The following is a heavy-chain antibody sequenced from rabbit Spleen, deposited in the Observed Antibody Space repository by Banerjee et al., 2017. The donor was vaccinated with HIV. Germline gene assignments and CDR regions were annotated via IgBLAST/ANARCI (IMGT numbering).Heavy chain of an antibody. D-gene: IGHD4-1*01. CDR3: ARDLAGVIGWNFNL. Sequence: QSLEESGGDLVKPGASLTLTCTASGFSFSNYYYMCWVRQAPGKGLEWIACIYAGSSNKIYYASWAKGRFTISKTSSTTVTLQMTSLTVADTATYCCARDLAGVIGWNFNLWGPGTLVTVS. CDR2: IYAGSSNKI. J-gene: IGHJ4*01. CDR1: GFSFSNYYY. V-gene: IGHV1S40*01.